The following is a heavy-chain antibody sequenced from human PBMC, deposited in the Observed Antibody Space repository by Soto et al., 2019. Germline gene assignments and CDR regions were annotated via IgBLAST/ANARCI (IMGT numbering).Heavy chain of an antibody. J-gene: IGHJ4*02. CDR1: GASISRNYYY. Sequence: SETLSLTCTVSGASISRNYYYWAWIRQSPGKGLEWIGSVYDNGNIYYNPFLKSRVTISVDTSKNQFSLHLTSVTAADTAVYFCARCAIPYSSSWSFDSWGQGALVTVSS. CDR2: VYDNGNI. V-gene: IGHV4-39*01. CDR3: ARCAIPYSSSWSFDS. D-gene: IGHD6-13*01.